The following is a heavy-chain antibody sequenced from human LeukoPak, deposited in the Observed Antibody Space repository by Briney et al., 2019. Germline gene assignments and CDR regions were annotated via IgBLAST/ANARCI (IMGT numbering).Heavy chain of an antibody. V-gene: IGHV4-59*01. CDR2: IYYSGST. Sequence: SETLSVTCTVSGASISSYYWSWIRQPPGKGLEWIAFIYYSGSTNYNPSLKSRVTISVDTSKSQFSLKLSSVTAADTAVYYCARTFRGGWYYFDYWGQGTLVTVSS. D-gene: IGHD6-19*01. J-gene: IGHJ4*02. CDR3: ARTFRGGWYYFDY. CDR1: GASISSYY.